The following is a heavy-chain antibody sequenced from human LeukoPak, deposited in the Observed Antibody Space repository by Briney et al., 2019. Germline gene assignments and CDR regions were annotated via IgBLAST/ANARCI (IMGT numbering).Heavy chain of an antibody. V-gene: IGHV4-30-4*08. CDR1: GGSISSGDYY. CDR3: ARAGYYDRLDY. Sequence: TLSLTCTVSGGSISSGDYYWSWIRQPPGKGLEWIGYIYYSGSTYYNPSLKSRVTISVDTSKNQFSLKLSSVTAADTAMYYCARAGYYDRLDYWGQGTLVTVSS. CDR2: IYYSGST. J-gene: IGHJ4*02. D-gene: IGHD3-22*01.